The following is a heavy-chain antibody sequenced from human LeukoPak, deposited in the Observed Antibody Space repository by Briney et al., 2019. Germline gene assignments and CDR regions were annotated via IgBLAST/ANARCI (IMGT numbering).Heavy chain of an antibody. CDR3: ARGWGSGWYSVGWFDP. J-gene: IGHJ5*02. CDR1: GGSISSGGYS. D-gene: IGHD6-19*01. V-gene: IGHV4-30-2*01. CDR2: IYHSGST. Sequence: SETLSLTCAVSGGSISSGGYSWSWIRQPPGKGLEWIGYIYHSGSTYYNPSLKSRVTISVDTSKNQFSLKLSSVTAADTAVYYCARGWGSGWYSVGWFDPWGQGTLVTVSS.